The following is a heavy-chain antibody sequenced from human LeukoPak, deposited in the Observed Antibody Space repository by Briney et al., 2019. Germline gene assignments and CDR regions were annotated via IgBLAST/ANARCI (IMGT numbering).Heavy chain of an antibody. CDR3: ANWAGTPAGYFSGPLDY. Sequence: ASVKVSCKASGYTLTDHDIHWVRQAPGQRLEWMGWINPGNGNTKYSQKFQGRVTISRDTSASTAYMELSSLTSEDTAVYYCANWAGTPAGYFSGPLDYWGQRTLVAVSS. CDR1: GYTLTDHD. CDR2: INPGNGNT. V-gene: IGHV1-3*01. J-gene: IGHJ4*02. D-gene: IGHD6-19*01.